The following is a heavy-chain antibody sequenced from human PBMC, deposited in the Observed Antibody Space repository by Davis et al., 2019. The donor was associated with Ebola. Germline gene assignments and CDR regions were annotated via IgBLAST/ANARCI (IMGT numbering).Heavy chain of an antibody. Sequence: AASVKVSCKASGYKFSSYGITWVRQAHRQGLEWVGGITPTVGTENNAPRFQGRVTITADEPTSTSYMELSSLRSEDTAVYYCAKPPSSSSPYGMDVWGQGTTVTVSS. J-gene: IGHJ6*02. CDR2: ITPTVGTE. CDR1: GYKFSSYG. V-gene: IGHV1-69*13. D-gene: IGHD6-6*01. CDR3: AKPPSSSSPYGMDV.